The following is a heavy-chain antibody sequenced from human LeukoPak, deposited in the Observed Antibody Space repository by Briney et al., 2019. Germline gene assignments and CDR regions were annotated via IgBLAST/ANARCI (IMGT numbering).Heavy chain of an antibody. V-gene: IGHV3-23*01. Sequence: PAGGSLRLSCAASGFTFSRYSMNWVRQAPGKGLEWVSAISGSGGSTYYADSVKGRFTISRDNSKNTLYLQMNSLRAEDTAVYYCARVSNYSSSCFDYWGQGTLVTVSS. CDR3: ARVSNYSSSCFDY. J-gene: IGHJ4*02. CDR2: ISGSGGST. CDR1: GFTFSRYS. D-gene: IGHD6-13*01.